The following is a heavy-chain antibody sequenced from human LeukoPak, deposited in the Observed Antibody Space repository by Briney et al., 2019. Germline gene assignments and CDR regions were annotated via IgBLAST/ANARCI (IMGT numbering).Heavy chain of an antibody. D-gene: IGHD3-10*01. CDR2: IYYSGSA. CDR3: ARGFGDWGLSWFDP. CDR1: GGSVSSGSYY. J-gene: IGHJ5*02. V-gene: IGHV4-61*01. Sequence: SETLSLTCTVSGGSVSSGSYYWSWIRQPPGKGLEWIGYIYYSGSAKYNPSLKSRVTISVDTSKNQFSLKLTSVTAADTAVYYCARGFGDWGLSWFDPWGQGTLVTASS.